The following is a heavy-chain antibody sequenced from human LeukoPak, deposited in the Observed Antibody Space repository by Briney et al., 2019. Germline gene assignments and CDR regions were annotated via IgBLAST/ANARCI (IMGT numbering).Heavy chain of an antibody. Sequence: GGSLRLSCAASGFTFSSCAMSWVRQAPGKGLEWVSTIIDSGNSIYYADSAEGPFTISRDNSKNSLYLQMNSLRAEDTAVYYCARDPPAAGTWGQGTLVTVSS. D-gene: IGHD6-13*01. J-gene: IGHJ5*02. V-gene: IGHV3-23*01. CDR3: ARDPPAAGT. CDR2: IIDSGNSI. CDR1: GFTFSSCA.